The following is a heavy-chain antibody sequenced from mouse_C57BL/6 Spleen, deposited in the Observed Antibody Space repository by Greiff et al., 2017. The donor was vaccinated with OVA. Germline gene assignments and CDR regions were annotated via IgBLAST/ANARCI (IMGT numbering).Heavy chain of an antibody. V-gene: IGHV1-26*01. CDR3: AREGLWDYDEGGLMDY. J-gene: IGHJ4*01. Sequence: EVQLQQSGPELVKPGASVKISCKASGYTFTDYYMNWVKQSHGKSLEWIGDINPNNGGTSYNQKFKGKATLTVDKSSSTAYMELRSLTSEDSAVYYCAREGLWDYDEGGLMDYWGQGTSVTVSS. CDR2: INPNNGGT. D-gene: IGHD2-4*01. CDR1: GYTFTDYY.